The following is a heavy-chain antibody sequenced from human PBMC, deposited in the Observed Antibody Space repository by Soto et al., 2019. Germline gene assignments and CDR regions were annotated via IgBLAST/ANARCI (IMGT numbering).Heavy chain of an antibody. CDR3: ARAGCSSTSCYLENGMDV. V-gene: IGHV1-2*04. D-gene: IGHD2-2*01. Sequence: QVQLVQSGAEVKKPGASVKVSCKASGYTFTGYYMHWVRQAPGQGLEWMGWINPNSGGTNYAQKFQGWVTMTRDTYLSTAYMELSRLRSDDTAVYYCARAGCSSTSCYLENGMDVWGQGTTVTVSS. CDR1: GYTFTGYY. CDR2: INPNSGGT. J-gene: IGHJ6*02.